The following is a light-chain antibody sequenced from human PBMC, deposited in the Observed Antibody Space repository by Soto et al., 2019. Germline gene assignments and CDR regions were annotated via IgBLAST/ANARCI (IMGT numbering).Light chain of an antibody. Sequence: QSALTQPASVSGSPGQSITISCTGTSSDVGGYNYVSWYQQHPDEAPKLMIYDVSDRPSGVSDRFSGSKSGNTASLTISGLQADDGADYYCTSYASSGTPFVFGTGTKLTVL. CDR2: DVS. V-gene: IGLV2-14*01. CDR1: SSDVGGYNY. J-gene: IGLJ1*01. CDR3: TSYASSGTPFV.